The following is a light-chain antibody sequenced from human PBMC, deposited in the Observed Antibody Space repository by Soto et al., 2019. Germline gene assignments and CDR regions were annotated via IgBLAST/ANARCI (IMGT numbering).Light chain of an antibody. CDR2: GAS. J-gene: IGKJ5*01. V-gene: IGKV3-15*01. Sequence: EIVMTQSPATLSVSPGERATLSCRASQSVSSNLAWYQQKPGQAPRLLISGASTRATGIPARFSGSGSGTEFTLTISSLQSEDFAVYYCQQYNTWPPITFGPGTRLDIK. CDR1: QSVSSN. CDR3: QQYNTWPPIT.